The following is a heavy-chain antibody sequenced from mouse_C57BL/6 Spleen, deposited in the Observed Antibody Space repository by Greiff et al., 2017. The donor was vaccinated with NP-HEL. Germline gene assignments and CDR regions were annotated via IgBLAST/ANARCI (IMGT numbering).Heavy chain of an antibody. Sequence: QVQLKQPGAELVMPGASVKLSCKASGYTFTSYWMHWVKQRPGQGLEWIGEIDPSDSYTNYNQKFKGKSTLTVDKSSSTAYMQLSSLTSEDSAVYYCARFPHWDKYAMDYWGQGTSVTVSS. CDR2: IDPSDSYT. CDR3: ARFPHWDKYAMDY. D-gene: IGHD4-1*01. J-gene: IGHJ4*01. V-gene: IGHV1-69*01. CDR1: GYTFTSYW.